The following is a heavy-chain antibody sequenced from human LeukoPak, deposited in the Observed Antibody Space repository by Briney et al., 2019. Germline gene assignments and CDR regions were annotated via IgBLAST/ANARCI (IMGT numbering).Heavy chain of an antibody. CDR1: GFTFSGSA. Sequence: GGSLRLSCAASGFTFSGSAMSWVRQAPGKGLEWVSLISFSGGNTYYADSVKGRFTISRDDPKNTLYLQMNSLRAEDTAVYYCTREEAYFDSLLAYYFDYWGQGTLVTVSS. CDR3: TREEAYFDSLLAYYFDY. V-gene: IGHV3-23*01. CDR2: ISFSGGNT. D-gene: IGHD3-9*01. J-gene: IGHJ4*02.